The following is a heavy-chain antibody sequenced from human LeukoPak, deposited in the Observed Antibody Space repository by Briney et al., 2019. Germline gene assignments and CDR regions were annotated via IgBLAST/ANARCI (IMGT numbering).Heavy chain of an antibody. CDR1: GGSVSSGSCY. D-gene: IGHD3-22*01. V-gene: IGHV4-61*01. CDR3: AREAVYYYDSSGYYAEDY. CDR2: IYYSGST. J-gene: IGHJ4*02. Sequence: SETLSLTCTVSGGSVSSGSCYWSWIRQPPVKGLEWIGYIYYSGSTNYNPSLKSRVTISVDTSKNQFSLKLSSVTAADTAVYYCAREAVYYYDSSGYYAEDYWGQGTLVTVSS.